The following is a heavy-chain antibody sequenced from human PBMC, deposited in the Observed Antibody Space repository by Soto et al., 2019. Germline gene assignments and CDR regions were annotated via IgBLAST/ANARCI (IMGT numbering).Heavy chain of an antibody. CDR3: AKALWFGDYGIDV. D-gene: IGHD3-10*01. J-gene: IGHJ6*02. CDR2: ISYDGSNK. Sequence: QVQLVESGGGVVQPGRSLRLSCAASGFTFSSYGMHWVRQAPVKGLEGVAVISYDGSNKNYADCVKGRFTISRDNSKNTLYMQMNSLRAEDTAVYYCAKALWFGDYGIDVWGQGTTVTVSS. CDR1: GFTFSSYG. V-gene: IGHV3-30*18.